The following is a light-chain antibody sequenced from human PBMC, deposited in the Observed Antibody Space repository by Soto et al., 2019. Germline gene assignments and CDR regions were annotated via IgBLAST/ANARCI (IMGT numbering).Light chain of an antibody. Sequence: DIQMTQSPSTLSASVGDGVTVTWRASQSLNNYLAWYQQKPGKAPKLLIYDASTLERGVPSRFSGTGSGTEFTLTISSLQPDDFATYYCQQYYRSSITFGQGIRLEIK. CDR3: QQYYRSSIT. J-gene: IGKJ5*01. V-gene: IGKV1-5*01. CDR2: DAS. CDR1: QSLNNY.